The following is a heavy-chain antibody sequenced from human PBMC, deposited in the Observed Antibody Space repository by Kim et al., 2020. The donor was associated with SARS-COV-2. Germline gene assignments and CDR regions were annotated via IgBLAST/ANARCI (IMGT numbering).Heavy chain of an antibody. CDR2: ISYDGSNK. Sequence: GGSLRLSCAASGFTFSSYAMHWVRQAPGKGLEWVAVISYDGSNKYYADSVKGRFTISRDNSKNTLYLQMNSLRAEDTAVYYCARGWGIAAAGTSFDYWGQGTLVTVSS. V-gene: IGHV3-30-3*01. J-gene: IGHJ4*02. CDR3: ARGWGIAAAGTSFDY. CDR1: GFTFSSYA. D-gene: IGHD6-13*01.